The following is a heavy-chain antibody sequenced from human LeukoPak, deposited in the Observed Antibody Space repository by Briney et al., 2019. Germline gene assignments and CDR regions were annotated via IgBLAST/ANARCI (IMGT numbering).Heavy chain of an antibody. Sequence: PSETLSLTCTGSGGSISSYYWSWIRQPPGKGLEWIGYIYYSGSTNDNPFLKSRVTIAVDTSNKQFSLKLRSVTAPDTAVYYCARMRPSNWFDPWGQGTLVTVSS. CDR1: GGSISSYY. V-gene: IGHV4-59*01. J-gene: IGHJ5*02. CDR2: IYYSGST. CDR3: ARMRPSNWFDP.